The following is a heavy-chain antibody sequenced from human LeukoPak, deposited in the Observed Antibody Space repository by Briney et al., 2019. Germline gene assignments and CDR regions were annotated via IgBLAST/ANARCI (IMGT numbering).Heavy chain of an antibody. CDR1: GGSISSASYY. CDR3: AREDGINGFFDY. Sequence: PSQTLSLTCIVSGGSISSASYYWSWIRQPGGKGRECIGRIYTSGSTNYNPSLKSRVTIPVDTYKNQFSLKLSSVTAADTAVYYCAREDGINGFFDYWGQGTLVTVSS. J-gene: IGHJ4*02. V-gene: IGHV4-61*02. D-gene: IGHD3-10*01. CDR2: IYTSGST.